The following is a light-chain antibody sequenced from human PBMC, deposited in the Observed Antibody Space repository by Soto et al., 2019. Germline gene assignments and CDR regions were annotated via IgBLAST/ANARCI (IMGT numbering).Light chain of an antibody. J-gene: IGLJ2*01. CDR2: STN. CDR1: SGSVSTNYY. V-gene: IGLV8-61*01. CDR3: MLYLGGGLVV. Sequence: QTVVTHQPSFSVCPGGTVTLTGGLTSGSVSTNYYPSWYQQTPGQAPRTLLFSTNLRSSGVADRFAGSILGKKAAVTITGAQADDESDYHCMLYLGGGLVVFGGGTKVTV.